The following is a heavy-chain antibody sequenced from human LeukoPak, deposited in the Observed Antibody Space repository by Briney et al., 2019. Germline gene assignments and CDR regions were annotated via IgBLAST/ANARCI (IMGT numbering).Heavy chain of an antibody. CDR1: GFTFNSYW. Sequence: GGSLRLSCAASGFTFNSYWMHWVRQAPGKGLLWVSCINSDGSSTSYADSVKGRFTISRDNAKNTLYLQMNSLRAEDTAVYYCARSVAVVTATFGYWGQGTLVTVSS. D-gene: IGHD2-15*01. J-gene: IGHJ4*02. CDR2: INSDGSST. V-gene: IGHV3-74*01. CDR3: ARSVAVVTATFGY.